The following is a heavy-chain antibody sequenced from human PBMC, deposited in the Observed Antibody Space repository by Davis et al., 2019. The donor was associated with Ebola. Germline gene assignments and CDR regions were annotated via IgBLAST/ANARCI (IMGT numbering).Heavy chain of an antibody. V-gene: IGHV4-39*01. CDR2: IYYSGST. J-gene: IGHJ6*02. Sequence: MPGGSLRLSCTVSGDSIGSSSYYWGWIRQPPGKGLEWIGSIYYSGSTYYNPSLKSRVTISVDTSKNQFSLKLNSVTPEDTAVYYCARGRSGCSGGSCYSRVYYYYYYGMDVWGQGTTVTVSS. D-gene: IGHD2-15*01. CDR1: GDSIGSSSYY. CDR3: ARGRSGCSGGSCYSRVYYYYYYGMDV.